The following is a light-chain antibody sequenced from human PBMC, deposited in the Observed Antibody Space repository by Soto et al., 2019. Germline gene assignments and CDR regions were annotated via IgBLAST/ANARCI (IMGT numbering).Light chain of an antibody. CDR2: GNS. V-gene: IGLV1-40*01. CDR3: QSYDSSLSGPL. J-gene: IGLJ2*01. Sequence: QAVATQPPSISGAPGQRVTISCTGSSSNIGAGYDVHWYQQLPGTAPKLLIYGNSNRPSGVPDRFSGSKSGTSASLAITGLQAEDEGDYYCQSYDSSLSGPLFGGGTKVTVL. CDR1: SSNIGAGYD.